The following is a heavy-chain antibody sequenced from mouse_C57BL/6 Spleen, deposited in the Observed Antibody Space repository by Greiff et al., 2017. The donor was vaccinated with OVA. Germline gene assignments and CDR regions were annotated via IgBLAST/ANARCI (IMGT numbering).Heavy chain of an antibody. J-gene: IGHJ2*01. CDR3: ARSPVVATYYFDY. Sequence: VQLQQSGAELVRPGTSVKVSCKASGYAFTNYLIEWVKQRPGQGLEWIGVINPGSGGTNYNEKFKGKATLTADKSSSTAYMQLSSLTSEDSAVYFCARSPVVATYYFDYWGQGTTLTVSS. V-gene: IGHV1-54*01. D-gene: IGHD1-1*01. CDR2: INPGSGGT. CDR1: GYAFTNYL.